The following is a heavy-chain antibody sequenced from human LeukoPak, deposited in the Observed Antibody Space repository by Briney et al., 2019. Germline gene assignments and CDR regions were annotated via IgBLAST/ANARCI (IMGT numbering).Heavy chain of an antibody. CDR1: GGSISSGGYY. D-gene: IGHD3-3*01. J-gene: IGHJ4*02. V-gene: IGHV4-31*03. CDR2: IYYSGST. Sequence: PSQTLSLTCTVSGGSISSGGYYWSWIRQHPGKGLEWSGYIYYSGSTYYNPSLKSRVALSVDTSKNQFSLKLSSVTAADTAVYYCARAGGSGYYTSDFFDYWGQGTLVTVSS. CDR3: ARAGGSGYYTSDFFDY.